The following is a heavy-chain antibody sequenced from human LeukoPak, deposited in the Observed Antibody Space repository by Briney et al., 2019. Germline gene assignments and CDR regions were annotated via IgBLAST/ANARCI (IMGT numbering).Heavy chain of an antibody. J-gene: IGHJ2*01. V-gene: IGHV3-23*01. CDR1: GFTLRSYA. CDR2: ISGNGVST. D-gene: IGHD2-21*01. Sequence: PGGSLRLSCAASGFTLRSYAMTWVRQAPGKGLEWVSVISGNGVSTYYADSVKGRFTISRDSSKNTLFLQMNTLRAEDTAVYYCAKGLVVINKGAYWYFDLWGRGTLVTVSS. CDR3: AKGLVVINKGAYWYFDL.